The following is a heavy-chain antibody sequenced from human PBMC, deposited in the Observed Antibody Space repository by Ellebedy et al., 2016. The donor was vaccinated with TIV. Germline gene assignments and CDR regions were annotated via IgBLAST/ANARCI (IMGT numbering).Heavy chain of an antibody. CDR1: GFTFSSYY. CDR2: IKQDGSEK. V-gene: IGHV3-7*01. D-gene: IGHD2-8*01. Sequence: GGSLRLXCAASGFTFSSYYMNWVRQAPGKGLEWVANIKQDGSEKYYVDSVKGRFTISRDNSKNTLYLQMNSLRAEDTAVYYCARERCESNGYCNHDAFDIWGQGTMVTVSS. J-gene: IGHJ3*02. CDR3: ARERCESNGYCNHDAFDI.